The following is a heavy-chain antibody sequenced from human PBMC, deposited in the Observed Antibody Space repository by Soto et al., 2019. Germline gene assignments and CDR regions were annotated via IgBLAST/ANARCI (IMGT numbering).Heavy chain of an antibody. Sequence: ASVKVSCKASGGTFSSYAISWVRQAPGQGLEWMGGIIPIFGTANYAQKFQGRVTITADESTSTAYMELSSLRSEDTAVYYCARDNRRGSVTIFGVVSYFDYWGQGTLVTVSS. CDR1: GGTFSSYA. V-gene: IGHV1-69*13. CDR3: ARDNRRGSVTIFGVVSYFDY. CDR2: IIPIFGTA. J-gene: IGHJ4*02. D-gene: IGHD3-3*01.